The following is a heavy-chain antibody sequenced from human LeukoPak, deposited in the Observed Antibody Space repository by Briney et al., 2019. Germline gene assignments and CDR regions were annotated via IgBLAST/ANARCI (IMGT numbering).Heavy chain of an antibody. D-gene: IGHD4-23*01. J-gene: IGHJ4*02. CDR1: GYTFTGYY. V-gene: IGHV1-2*06. CDR3: ARVYDYGGNSGY. CDR2: INPNSGGT. Sequence: ASVKASCKASGYTFTGYYMHWVRQAPGQGLEWMGRINPNSGGTNYAQKFQGRVTMTRDTSISTAYMELSRLRSDDTAVYYCARVYDYGGNSGYWGQGTLVTVSS.